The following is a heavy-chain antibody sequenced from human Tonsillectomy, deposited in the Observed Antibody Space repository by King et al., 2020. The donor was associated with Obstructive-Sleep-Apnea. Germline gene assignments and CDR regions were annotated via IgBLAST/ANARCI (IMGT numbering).Heavy chain of an antibody. V-gene: IGHV5-51*01. CDR2: IYPGDSDI. J-gene: IGHJ3*02. CDR3: ARQEAVRYFAWLLGAFDI. D-gene: IGHD3-9*01. Sequence: VQLVQSGAEVKKPGESLRISCKGSGYSFTSYWIGWVRQMPGKGLEWMGIIYPGDSDIRYSPSFQGQVTISVDKSISTAYLQWSSLKASDTAMYYCARQEAVRYFAWLLGAFDIWGQGTMVTVSS. CDR1: GYSFTSYW.